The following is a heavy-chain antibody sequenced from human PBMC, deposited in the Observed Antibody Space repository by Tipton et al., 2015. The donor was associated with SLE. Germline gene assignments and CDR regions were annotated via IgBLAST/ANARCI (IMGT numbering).Heavy chain of an antibody. J-gene: IGHJ2*01. Sequence: TLSLTCTVSGGSISSGSYYWSWIRQPAGKGLEWIGHIYTSGSTNYNPSLKSRVTISVDTSKNQFSLKLSSVTAADTAVYYCAREEAARPGWYFDLWGRGTLVTVSS. CDR1: GGSISSGSYY. V-gene: IGHV4-61*09. D-gene: IGHD6-6*01. CDR3: AREEAARPGWYFDL. CDR2: IYTSGST.